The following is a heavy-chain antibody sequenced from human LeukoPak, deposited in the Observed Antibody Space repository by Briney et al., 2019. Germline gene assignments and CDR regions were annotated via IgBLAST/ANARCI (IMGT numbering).Heavy chain of an antibody. CDR3: AKDPIRFPKGSLDY. CDR2: ISYDGSNK. J-gene: IGHJ4*02. V-gene: IGHV3-30*18. Sequence: GRSLRLSCAASGFTFSSYGMQWVRQAPGKGLEWVAVISYDGSNKYYADSVKGRFTISRDNSKNTLYLQMNSLRAEDTAVYYCAKDPIRFPKGSLDYWGQGTLVTVSS. CDR1: GFTFSSYG. D-gene: IGHD3-3*01.